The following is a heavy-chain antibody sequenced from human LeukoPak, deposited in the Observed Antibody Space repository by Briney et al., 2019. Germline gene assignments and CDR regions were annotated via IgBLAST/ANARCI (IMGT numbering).Heavy chain of an antibody. J-gene: IGHJ4*02. D-gene: IGHD6-13*01. V-gene: IGHV3-7*01. CDR3: AIDNSAEKGQQLAN. CDR2: VNQVGNEK. CDR1: GFILSRYW. Sequence: GGSLRLSCAASGFILSRYWMSWVRQAPGKGLEYVADVNQVGNEKYYVDSVKGRFTISKDNAKNSPYLQMNSLRAEDTAVYYCAIDNSAEKGQQLANWSQGALVTVSS.